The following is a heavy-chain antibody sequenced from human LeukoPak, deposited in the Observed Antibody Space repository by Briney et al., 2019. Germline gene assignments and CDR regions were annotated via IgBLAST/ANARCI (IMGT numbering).Heavy chain of an antibody. CDR1: GGSFSGYY. J-gene: IGHJ5*02. V-gene: IGHV4-34*01. D-gene: IGHD2/OR15-2a*01. Sequence: PSETLSLTCAVYGGSFSGYYWSCIRQPPGKGLEWIGEINHSGSTNYNPSLKSRVTISVDTSKNQFSLKLSSVSAADTAVYFCARGDVIAGWLIRKAWFDPWGQGTLVTVSS. CDR3: ARGDVIAGWLIRKAWFDP. CDR2: INHSGST.